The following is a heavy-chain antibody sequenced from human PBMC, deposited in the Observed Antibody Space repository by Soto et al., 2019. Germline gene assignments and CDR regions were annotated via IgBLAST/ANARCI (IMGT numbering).Heavy chain of an antibody. CDR2: ISGSGGST. CDR1: GFTFSSYA. CDR3: AKWTVGWEGNYFDY. J-gene: IGHJ4*01. V-gene: IGHV3-23*01. Sequence: EVQLLESGGGLVQPGGSLRLSCAASGFTFSSYAMSWVRQAPGKGLEWVSAISGSGGSTYYADSVKGRFTISRDNSKNPLYLEMNSLRAGDTAVYFCAKWTVGWEGNYFDYWGQGTLVTVSS. D-gene: IGHD1-26*01.